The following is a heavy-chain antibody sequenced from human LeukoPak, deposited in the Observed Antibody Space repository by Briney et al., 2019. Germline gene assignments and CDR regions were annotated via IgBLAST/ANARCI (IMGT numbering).Heavy chain of an antibody. CDR2: INAGNGNT. D-gene: IGHD5-24*01. CDR1: GYTFTSYA. Sequence: GASVKVSCKASGYTFTSYAMHWVRQAPGQRLEWMGWINAGNGNTKYSQKFQGRVTITRDTSASTAYMELSSLRSEDTAVYYCARDGRDGYNSRWFDPWGQGTLFTVSS. CDR3: ARDGRDGYNSRWFDP. J-gene: IGHJ5*02. V-gene: IGHV1-3*01.